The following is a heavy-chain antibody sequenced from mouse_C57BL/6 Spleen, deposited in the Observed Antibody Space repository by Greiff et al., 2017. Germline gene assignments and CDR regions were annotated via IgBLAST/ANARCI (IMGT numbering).Heavy chain of an antibody. CDR2: ISYDGSN. CDR1: GYSITSGYY. V-gene: IGHV3-6*01. J-gene: IGHJ3*01. D-gene: IGHD3-3*01. Sequence: EVQRVESGPGLVKPSQSLSLTCSVTGYSITSGYYWNWIRQFPGNKLEWMGYISYDGSNNYNPSLKNRISITRDTSKNQFFLKLNSVTTEDTATYYCARGRGPSAWFAYWGQGTLVTVSA. CDR3: ARGRGPSAWFAY.